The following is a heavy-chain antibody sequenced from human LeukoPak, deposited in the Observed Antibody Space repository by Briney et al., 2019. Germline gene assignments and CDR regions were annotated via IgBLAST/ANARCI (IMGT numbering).Heavy chain of an antibody. CDR1: GFTVSNYW. J-gene: IGHJ5*02. D-gene: IGHD6-13*01. CDR3: ARGDSRRRGFDP. V-gene: IGHV3-7*01. Sequence: GGSLRLSCAASGFTVSNYWMSWVRQVPGKGLEWVANIKEDGSEKYYVDSVKGRFTISRDNAKNSLYLQMNSLRAEDTAVYYCARGDSRRRGFDPWGQGTLVTVSS. CDR2: IKEDGSEK.